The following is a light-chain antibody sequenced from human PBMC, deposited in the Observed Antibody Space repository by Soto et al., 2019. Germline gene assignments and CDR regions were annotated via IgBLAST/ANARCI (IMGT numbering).Light chain of an antibody. CDR3: QQYGSSPPIFT. CDR1: QSVSSSY. Sequence: EIVLTQSPGTLSLSPGERATLSCRASQSVSSSYLAWYQQKPGQAPRLLIYGASSRATGIPDRFSGSGSGTDFTVTISRLEPEDIAVFYCQQYGSSPPIFTFGPETKVAIK. J-gene: IGKJ3*01. V-gene: IGKV3-20*01. CDR2: GAS.